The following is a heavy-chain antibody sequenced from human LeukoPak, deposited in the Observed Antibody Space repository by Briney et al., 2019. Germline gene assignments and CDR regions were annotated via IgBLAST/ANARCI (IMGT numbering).Heavy chain of an antibody. D-gene: IGHD4-23*01. V-gene: IGHV3-30*03. Sequence: SLRLSCTASGFTFSNYGMHWVRQAPGKGLEWMATISYDGNNNYYTYSVKGRFTVSRDYSKNTLYLQMNSLRGEDTGVYYCARDRGGNEFDYWGQGTLVTVSS. CDR2: ISYDGNNN. J-gene: IGHJ4*02. CDR1: GFTFSNYG. CDR3: ARDRGGNEFDY.